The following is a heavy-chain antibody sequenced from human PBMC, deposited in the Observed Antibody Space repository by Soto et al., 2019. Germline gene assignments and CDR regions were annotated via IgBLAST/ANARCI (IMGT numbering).Heavy chain of an antibody. J-gene: IGHJ4*02. CDR3: AREDSIIIPAVSDF. V-gene: IGHV3-21*01. D-gene: IGHD2-2*01. CDR2: LSKSDYT. Sequence: GGSLRLSCTVSGFAFNNYGINWVRQAPGKGLEWVSSLSKSDYTYYSDSVKGRFTISRDNAKNSVSLQMNTLRVEDTAVYYRAREDSIIIPAVSDFWDQGTLVTVSS. CDR1: GFAFNNYG.